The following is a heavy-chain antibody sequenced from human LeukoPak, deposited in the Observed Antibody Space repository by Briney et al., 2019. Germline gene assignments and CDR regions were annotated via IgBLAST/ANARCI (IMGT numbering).Heavy chain of an antibody. CDR1: GFTFSSYW. CDR3: GSGSYHNAD. CDR2: INSDGSST. D-gene: IGHD3-10*01. J-gene: IGHJ4*02. V-gene: IGHV3-74*01. Sequence: GGALRLSCTASGFTFSSYWMHWVRQAPGKGLVWVSHINSDGSSTSYADSVKGGFTISRDNAKNALYLQMNSLRAEDTAADYSGSGSYHNADWGQGSLVTVSS.